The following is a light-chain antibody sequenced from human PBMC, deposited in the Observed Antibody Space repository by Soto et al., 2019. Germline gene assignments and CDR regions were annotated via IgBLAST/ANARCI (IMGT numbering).Light chain of an antibody. CDR2: DAS. Sequence: DIQMSQSPSALSASVGDRVTMTCRASQTISSWLAWYQHKPGKAPKLLIYDASSLESGVPSRFSGSGSGTEFTLTITSLQADDFATYYCQQYDKYWTFGQGTKVDIK. CDR1: QTISSW. V-gene: IGKV1-5*01. CDR3: QQYDKYWT. J-gene: IGKJ1*01.